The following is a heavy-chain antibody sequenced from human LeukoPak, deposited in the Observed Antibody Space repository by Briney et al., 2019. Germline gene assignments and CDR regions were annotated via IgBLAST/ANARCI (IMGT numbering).Heavy chain of an antibody. CDR3: ARPTARGYSGNFDY. Sequence: GASVKVSCKASGYTFTSYYMHWVRQAPGQGLEWMGWINPNSGGTNYAQKFQGRVTMTRDTSISTAYMELSRLRSDDTAVYYCARPTARGYSGNFDYWGQGTLVTVSS. J-gene: IGHJ4*02. D-gene: IGHD5-12*01. V-gene: IGHV1-2*02. CDR1: GYTFTSYY. CDR2: INPNSGGT.